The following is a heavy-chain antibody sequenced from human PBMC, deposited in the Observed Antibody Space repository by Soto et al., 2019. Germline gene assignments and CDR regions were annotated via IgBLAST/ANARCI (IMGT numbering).Heavy chain of an antibody. CDR1: GFTFSNYA. J-gene: IGHJ3*02. Sequence: GGSLRLSCAASGFTFSNYAMSWVRQAPGKGLEWVSGISSSGTSTYYADSVKGRFTISRDNFKNTLFLQMNSLRVEDTAVYYCGKDPTGDYVGAFDIWGQGTMVTVSS. CDR3: GKDPTGDYVGAFDI. CDR2: ISSSGTST. V-gene: IGHV3-23*01. D-gene: IGHD4-17*01.